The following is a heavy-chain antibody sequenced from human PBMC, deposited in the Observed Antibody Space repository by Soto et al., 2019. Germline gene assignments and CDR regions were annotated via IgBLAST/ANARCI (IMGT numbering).Heavy chain of an antibody. V-gene: IGHV4-34*01. CDR2: INHSGST. D-gene: IGHD2-2*01. CDR3: ARGYKRGGYCSSTSCYSALGYYYGMDV. CDR1: GGSFSDYY. J-gene: IGHJ6*02. Sequence: QVQLQQWGAGLLKPSETLSLTCAVYGGSFSDYYWSWIRQPPGKGLEWIGEINHSGSTNYNPSLKSRVTISVDTSKNQFSLKLSSVTAADTAVYYCARGYKRGGYCSSTSCYSALGYYYGMDVWGQGTTVTVSS.